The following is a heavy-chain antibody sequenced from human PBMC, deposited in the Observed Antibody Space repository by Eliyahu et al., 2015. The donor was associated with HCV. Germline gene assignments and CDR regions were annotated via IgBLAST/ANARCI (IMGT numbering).Heavy chain of an antibody. J-gene: IGHJ3*02. Sequence: SSYYWGWIRQPPGKGLEWIGSIYYSGSTYYNPSLKSRVTISVDTSKNQFSLKLSSVTAADTAVYYCARHSRGSPYYDYVWGSYRSPPFDAFDIWGQGTMVTVSS. D-gene: IGHD3-16*02. CDR3: ARHSRGSPYYDYVWGSYRSPPFDAFDI. CDR2: IYYSGST. CDR1: SSYY. V-gene: IGHV4-39*01.